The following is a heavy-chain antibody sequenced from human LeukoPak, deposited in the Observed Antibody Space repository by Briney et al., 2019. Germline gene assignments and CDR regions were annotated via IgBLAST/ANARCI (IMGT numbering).Heavy chain of an antibody. CDR2: IYYSGST. V-gene: IGHV4-31*11. CDR1: GGSFSGYY. Sequence: LSLTCAVYGGSFSGYYWSWIRQHPGKGLEWIGYIYYSGSTYYNPSLKSRVTISVDTSKNQFSLKLSSVTAADTAVYYCARDFGDYSGAFDIWGQGTMVTVSS. CDR3: ARDFGDYSGAFDI. D-gene: IGHD4-17*01. J-gene: IGHJ3*02.